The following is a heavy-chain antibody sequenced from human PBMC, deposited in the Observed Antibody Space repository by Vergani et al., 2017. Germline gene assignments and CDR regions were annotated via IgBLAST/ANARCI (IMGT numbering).Heavy chain of an antibody. CDR1: GGSISSGGYY. CDR2: IYYSGST. V-gene: IGHV4-31*03. J-gene: IGHJ4*02. Sequence: QVQLQESGPGLVKPSQTLSLTCTVSGGSISSGGYYWSWIRQHPGKGLEWIGYIYYSGSTYYNPSLKSRVTRSVDTSKNQFSLKLSSVTAADTAVYDCARKGSYGLLPEDYWGQGTLVTVSS. D-gene: IGHD5-18*01. CDR3: ARKGSYGLLPEDY.